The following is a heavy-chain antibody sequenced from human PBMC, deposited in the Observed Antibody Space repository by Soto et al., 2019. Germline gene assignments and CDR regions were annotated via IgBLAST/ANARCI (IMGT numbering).Heavy chain of an antibody. CDR2: VSSSGTYI. J-gene: IGHJ4*02. CDR3: AREGNYHEF. V-gene: IGHV3-21*01. Sequence: GGSLRLSCETSGFPFGIYTMNWVRQAPGKGLEWVSSVSSSGTYIDYADSVEGRFAISRDDAKNSVFLEMTSLRVDDTAVYYCAREGNYHEFWGQGTLVTVSS. D-gene: IGHD3-10*01. CDR1: GFPFGIYT.